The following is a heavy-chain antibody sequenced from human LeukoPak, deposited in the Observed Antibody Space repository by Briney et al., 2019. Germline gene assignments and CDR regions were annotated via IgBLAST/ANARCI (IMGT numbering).Heavy chain of an antibody. V-gene: IGHV3-7*01. CDR3: ARVRSITIFGVVTQYYFDY. Sequence: PGGSLRLSCAASGFTFSSYWMSWVRQAPGKGLEWVANIKQDGSEKYYVDSVKGRFTISRDNAKNSLYLQMNSLRAEDTAVYYCARVRSITIFGVVTQYYFDYWGQGTLVTVSS. J-gene: IGHJ4*02. D-gene: IGHD3-3*01. CDR2: IKQDGSEK. CDR1: GFTFSSYW.